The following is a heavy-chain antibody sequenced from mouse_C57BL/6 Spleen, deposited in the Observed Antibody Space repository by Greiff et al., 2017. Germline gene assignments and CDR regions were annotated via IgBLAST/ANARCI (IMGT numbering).Heavy chain of an antibody. CDR1: GYSITSGYY. CDR2: ISYDGSN. Sequence: DVKLQESGPGLVKPSQSLSLTCSVTGYSITSGYYWNWIRQFPGNKLEWMGYISYDGSNNYNPSLKNRISITRDTSKNQFFLKLNSVTTEDTATYYCARDSSGSLAYWGQGTLVTVSA. V-gene: IGHV3-6*01. J-gene: IGHJ3*01. D-gene: IGHD3-2*02. CDR3: ARDSSGSLAY.